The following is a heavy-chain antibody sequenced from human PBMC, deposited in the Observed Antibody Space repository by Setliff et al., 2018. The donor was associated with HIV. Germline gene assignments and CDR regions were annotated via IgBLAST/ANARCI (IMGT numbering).Heavy chain of an antibody. CDR1: GFTFSSYS. Sequence: PGGSLRLSCAASGFTFSSYSMNWVRQAPGKWLEWVSSISSSSSYIFYADSVKGRFTISRDNAKNSLYLQMNSLRAEDTAVYYCARDTGMRDAAFDIWGQGTRVTVSS. CDR2: ISSSSSYI. V-gene: IGHV3-21*04. J-gene: IGHJ3*02. CDR3: ARDTGMRDAAFDI. D-gene: IGHD4-17*01.